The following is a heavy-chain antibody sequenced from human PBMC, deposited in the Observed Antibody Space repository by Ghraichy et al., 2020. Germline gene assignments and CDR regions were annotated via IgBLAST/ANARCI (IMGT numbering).Heavy chain of an antibody. CDR3: ARSPFGTHVVSAFDV. J-gene: IGHJ3*01. CDR2: AYQSEDT. V-gene: IGHV4-59*01. CDR1: GGSTIGFY. D-gene: IGHD3-16*01. Sequence: SETLSLTCTVSGGSTIGFYWSWIRQSPGKRLEWIGSAYQSEDTKSNPSLESRATISVDMSKNQCTPKLNSVTTADTAVYFCARSPFGTHVVSAFDVWGQGTAVTVSS.